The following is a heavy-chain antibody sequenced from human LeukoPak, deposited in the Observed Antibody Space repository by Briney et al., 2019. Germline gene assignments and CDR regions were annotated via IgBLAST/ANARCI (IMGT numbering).Heavy chain of an antibody. Sequence: GGSLRLSCVASGFSFNKYAMDWVRQAPGKGLEWVASISFDDTNKVYSDSVKGRFTISRDNAKNSLYLQMNSLRAEDPALYYCAKRETYYYGSGFDYWGQGTLVTVSS. CDR1: GFSFNKYA. D-gene: IGHD3-10*01. CDR3: AKRETYYYGSGFDY. J-gene: IGHJ4*02. V-gene: IGHV3-30-3*02. CDR2: ISFDDTNK.